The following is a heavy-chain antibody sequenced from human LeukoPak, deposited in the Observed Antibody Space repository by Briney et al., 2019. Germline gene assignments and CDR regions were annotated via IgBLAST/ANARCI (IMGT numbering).Heavy chain of an antibody. Sequence: GGSLRLSCAASGFTFSSYWMSWVRQAPGKGLEWVANIKQDGSEKYYVDSVKGRFTISRDNAKNSLYLQMNSLRAEDTAVYYCARGAVWYSSSWYYYGMDVWGQGTTVTVSS. CDR2: IKQDGSEK. D-gene: IGHD6-13*01. CDR3: ARGAVWYSSSWYYYGMDV. V-gene: IGHV3-7*01. CDR1: GFTFSSYW. J-gene: IGHJ6*02.